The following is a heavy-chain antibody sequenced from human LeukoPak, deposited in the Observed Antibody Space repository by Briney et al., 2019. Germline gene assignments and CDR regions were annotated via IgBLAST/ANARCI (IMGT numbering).Heavy chain of an antibody. J-gene: IGHJ4*02. Sequence: AGGSLRLSCAASGFTFSSYAMHWVRQAPGKGLEWVAVISYDGSNKYYADSVKGRFTISRDNSKNTLYLQMDSLRAEDTAVYYCARGLAGYSSGWYVHWGQGTLVTVSS. CDR1: GFTFSSYA. CDR3: ARGLAGYSSGWYVH. V-gene: IGHV3-30*04. CDR2: ISYDGSNK. D-gene: IGHD6-19*01.